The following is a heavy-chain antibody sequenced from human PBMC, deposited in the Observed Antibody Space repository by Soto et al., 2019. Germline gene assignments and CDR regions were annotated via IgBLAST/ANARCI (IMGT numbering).Heavy chain of an antibody. CDR3: ARGPLGFGVAIRIRDGPFDP. CDR2: INHSGST. J-gene: IGHJ5*02. CDR1: GGSFSGYY. Sequence: SETLSLTCAVYGGSFSGYYWSWIRQPPGKGLEWIGEINHSGSTNYNPSLKSRVTISVDTSKNQFSLKLSSVTAADTAVYYCARGPLGFGVAIRIRDGPFDPWGQGTLVTVSS. D-gene: IGHD3-3*01. V-gene: IGHV4-34*01.